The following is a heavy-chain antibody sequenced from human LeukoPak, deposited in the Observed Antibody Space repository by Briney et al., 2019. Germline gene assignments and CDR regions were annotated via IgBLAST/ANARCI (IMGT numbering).Heavy chain of an antibody. CDR1: GYSFTSYW. CDR3: ARCSNTKGYYDILSGYYPGRADAFDI. J-gene: IGHJ3*02. D-gene: IGHD3-9*01. V-gene: IGHV5-51*01. Sequence: GESLQIPSNASGYSFTSYWIGWVRRMPGQGREWMGMIYPGDSDTRYSPSFQGQVTISADKSISTAYLQWSSLKASDTAMSYCARCSNTKGYYDILSGYYPGRADAFDIWGQGTMVTVSS. CDR2: IYPGDSDT.